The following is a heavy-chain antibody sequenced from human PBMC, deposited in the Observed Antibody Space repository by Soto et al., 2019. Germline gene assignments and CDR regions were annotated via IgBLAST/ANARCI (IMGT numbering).Heavy chain of an antibody. V-gene: IGHV3-48*02. CDR2: ISISSSTI. D-gene: IGHD3-3*01. Sequence: GGSLRLSCAASGFTFSSYIMNWVRQAPGKGLEWVSYISISSSTIYYADSVKGRFTISRDNAKNSLYLQMNSLRDEDTAVYYCARGESRFLEWLGSFVGDDYYYYGMDVWGQGTTVTVSS. CDR1: GFTFSSYI. CDR3: ARGESRFLEWLGSFVGDDYYYYGMDV. J-gene: IGHJ6*02.